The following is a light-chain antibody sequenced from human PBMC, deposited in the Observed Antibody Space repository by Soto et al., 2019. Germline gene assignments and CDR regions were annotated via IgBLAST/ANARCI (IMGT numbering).Light chain of an antibody. CDR2: GAS. Sequence: EIVLTQSPATLSLSPGERATLSCRASQTVNNYLAWYQQKPGQAPRLLIYGASNRATGVPARFSGSGSGTDFTLSITSLEPKDCAVYYCQQRSNWAPIFSFGPGTKVDVK. V-gene: IGKV3-11*01. CDR3: QQRSNWAPIFS. J-gene: IGKJ3*01. CDR1: QTVNNY.